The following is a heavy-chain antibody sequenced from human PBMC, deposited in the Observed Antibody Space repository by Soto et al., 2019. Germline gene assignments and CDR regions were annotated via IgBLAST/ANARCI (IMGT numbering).Heavy chain of an antibody. J-gene: IGHJ6*02. Sequence: GGSLRLSCAASGFTFSDHYMDWVRQAPGKGLEWVGRTRNKANSYTTEYAASVKGRFTISRDDSKNSLYLQMNSLKTEDTAVYYCASRSESSSSSYYYYGIDVWGQGTTVTVSS. CDR3: ASRSESSSSSYYYYGIDV. V-gene: IGHV3-72*01. D-gene: IGHD6-6*01. CDR2: TRNKANSYTT. CDR1: GFTFSDHY.